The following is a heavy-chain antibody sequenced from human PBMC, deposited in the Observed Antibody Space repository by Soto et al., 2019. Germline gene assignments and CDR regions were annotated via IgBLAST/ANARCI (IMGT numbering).Heavy chain of an antibody. CDR1: GASITTYY. CDR3: ARDWDSSGLFDP. Sequence: QVQLQESGPGLVKPSETLSLTCSVSGASITTYYWSWIRQPPGKGLEWIGSISYSGSTKYNPSLESRVMISLDTSKNQFSLRLTSVTAADTALYYCARDWDSSGLFDPCGQGALVTVSS. V-gene: IGHV4-59*01. J-gene: IGHJ5*02. CDR2: ISYSGST. D-gene: IGHD3-10*01.